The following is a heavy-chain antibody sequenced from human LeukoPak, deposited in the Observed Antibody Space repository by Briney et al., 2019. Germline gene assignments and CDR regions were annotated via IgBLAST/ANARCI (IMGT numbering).Heavy chain of an antibody. J-gene: IGHJ4*02. CDR3: ARESGYYGSGSYFL. CDR1: TFSFSSYW. V-gene: IGHV3-7*01. CDR2: IKDDGSEK. D-gene: IGHD3-10*01. Sequence: GGSLRLSCAASTFSFSSYWMSWVRQAPGKGLEWVATIKDDGSEKYYVDSVSGRFTISRDNAKNSLYLQMNSLRAEDTAVYYCARESGYYGSGSYFLWGQGTLVTVSS.